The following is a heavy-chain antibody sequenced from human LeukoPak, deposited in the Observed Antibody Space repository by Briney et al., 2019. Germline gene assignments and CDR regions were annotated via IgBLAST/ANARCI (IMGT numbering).Heavy chain of an antibody. D-gene: IGHD1-26*01. J-gene: IGHJ2*01. CDR2: ISGGGGTI. CDR3: ARRLNSVGGRDFDL. V-gene: IGHV3-23*01. Sequence: GGSLRLSCAASGFTFSSCAMSWVRQAPGKGLEWVSAISGGGGTIFYADSVRGRFPISRDNSKNTLYLQMYSLRAEDTAVYYCARRLNSVGGRDFDLWGRGTLVTVSS. CDR1: GFTFSSCA.